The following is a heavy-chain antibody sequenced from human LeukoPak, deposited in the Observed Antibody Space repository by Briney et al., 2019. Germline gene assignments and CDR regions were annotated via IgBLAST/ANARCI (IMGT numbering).Heavy chain of an antibody. CDR2: IRSKVYGGAT. J-gene: IGHJ4*02. D-gene: IGHD2-15*01. V-gene: IGHV3-49*04. CDR3: TSLYYCSGGSCAFDY. Sequence: GRSLRLSCTASGFNLGEYAMNWVRQAPGPGLEWLSCIRSKVYGGATENAASVKGRFTVSIDDSKRIAYLQMNSLKTEDTAVYYCTSLYYCSGGSCAFDYWGQGTLVTVSS. CDR1: GFNLGEYA.